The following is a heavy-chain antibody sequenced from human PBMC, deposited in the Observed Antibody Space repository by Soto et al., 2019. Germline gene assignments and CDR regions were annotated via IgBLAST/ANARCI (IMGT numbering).Heavy chain of an antibody. CDR3: ARDHSIAVAGTLSYYYCGMDV. D-gene: IGHD6-19*01. CDR2: ISYDGSNK. V-gene: IGHV3-30-3*01. CDR1: GFTFSSYA. J-gene: IGHJ6*02. Sequence: QVQLVESGGGVVQPGRSLRLSCAASGFTFSSYAMHWVRQAPGKGLEWVAVISYDGSNKYYADSVKGRFTISRDNSKNXVXLXXNSLRADDTDVYYCARDHSIAVAGTLSYYYCGMDVWGQGTTVTVSS.